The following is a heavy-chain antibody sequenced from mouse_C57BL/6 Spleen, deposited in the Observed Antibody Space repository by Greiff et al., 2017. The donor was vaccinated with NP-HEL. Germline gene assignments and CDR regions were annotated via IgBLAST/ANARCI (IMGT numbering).Heavy chain of an antibody. Sequence: VQLKQSGAELVRPGASVKLSCTASGFNIKDYYMHWVKQRPEQGLEWIGRIDPEDGDTEYAPKFQGKATMTADTSSNTAYLQRSSLTSEDTAVYYCTTGYSEAWFAYWGQGTLVTVSA. CDR2: IDPEDGDT. D-gene: IGHD2-12*01. CDR3: TTGYSEAWFAY. V-gene: IGHV14-1*01. J-gene: IGHJ3*01. CDR1: GFNIKDYY.